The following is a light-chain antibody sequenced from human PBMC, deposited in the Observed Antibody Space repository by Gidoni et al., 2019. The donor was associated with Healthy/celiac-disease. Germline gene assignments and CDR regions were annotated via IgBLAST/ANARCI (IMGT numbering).Light chain of an antibody. CDR3: QTWGTGNWV. Sequence: HLVLTQSPSASASLGASVKLTCTLSSGHSSYAIAWHQQQPEKGPRYLMKLNSDGSHGKGDGIPDRFSGSRSGAERYLTLSSLQSEDEADYYCQTWGTGNWVFGGGTKLTVL. CDR1: SGHSSYA. CDR2: LNSDGSH. V-gene: IGLV4-69*01. J-gene: IGLJ3*02.